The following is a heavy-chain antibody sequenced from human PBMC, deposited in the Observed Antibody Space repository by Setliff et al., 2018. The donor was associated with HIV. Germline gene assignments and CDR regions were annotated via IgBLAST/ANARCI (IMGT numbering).Heavy chain of an antibody. CDR3: ARDYYGSSGYPIATYYFDY. Sequence: ASVKVSCKASGYTFTDYYMHWVRQAPGQGLEWMGWINPNSGGTNFAQRFQGWVTMTRDTSISTAYMELSRLRSDDTAVYYCARDYYGSSGYPIATYYFDYWGQGTLVTVSS. D-gene: IGHD3-22*01. CDR1: GYTFTDYY. J-gene: IGHJ4*02. V-gene: IGHV1-2*04. CDR2: INPNSGGT.